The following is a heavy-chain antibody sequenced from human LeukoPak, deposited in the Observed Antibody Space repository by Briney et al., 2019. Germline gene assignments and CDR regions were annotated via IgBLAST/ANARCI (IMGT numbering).Heavy chain of an antibody. CDR3: ARGREYYYDSSGHAHP. Sequence: GASVKVSCKASVYTFTSYDINWVRQATGQGLEWMGWMNPNSGKTGYAQKFQGRVTMTRNTSISTDYMELSSLRSEDTAVYYCARGREYYYDSSGHAHPWGQGTLVTVSS. V-gene: IGHV1-8*01. CDR2: MNPNSGKT. D-gene: IGHD3-22*01. J-gene: IGHJ5*02. CDR1: VYTFTSYD.